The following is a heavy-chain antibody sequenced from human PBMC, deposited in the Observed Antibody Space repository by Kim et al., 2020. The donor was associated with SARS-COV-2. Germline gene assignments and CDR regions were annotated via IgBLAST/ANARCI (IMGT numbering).Heavy chain of an antibody. D-gene: IGHD2-2*01. Sequence: PTPTRRVTISIDPSKNQFSLKLSSVTAADTAVYYCARVRDIVVVPAAIGYWGQGTLVTVSS. J-gene: IGHJ4*02. V-gene: IGHV4-34*01. CDR3: ARVRDIVVVPAAIGY.